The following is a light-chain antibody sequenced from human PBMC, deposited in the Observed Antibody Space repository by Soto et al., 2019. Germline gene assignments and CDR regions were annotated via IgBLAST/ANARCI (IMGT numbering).Light chain of an antibody. J-gene: IGLJ2*01. CDR2: DNN. Sequence: QSVLTQSPSVSAAPGQKVTISCSGSSSNIGNNYVSWYQQLPGTAPKLLIYDNNKRPSGIPDRFSGSKSGTSGTLDITGLQTGDEADYYCATWDGSLTGEVFGGGTQLTVL. CDR3: ATWDGSLTGEV. CDR1: SSNIGNNY. V-gene: IGLV1-51*01.